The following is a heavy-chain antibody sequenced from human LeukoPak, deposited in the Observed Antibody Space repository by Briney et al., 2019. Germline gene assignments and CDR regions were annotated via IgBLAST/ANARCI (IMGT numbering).Heavy chain of an antibody. Sequence: PSQTLSLTCTVSGGSIRSGDYYWSWIRQPPGKGLEWIGYIYYSGSTYYNPSLKSRVTISVDTSKNQFSLKLSSVTAADTAVYYCARDLGYCSSTSCYLNWFDPWGQGTLVTVSS. D-gene: IGHD2-2*01. J-gene: IGHJ5*02. CDR1: GGSIRSGDYY. CDR3: ARDLGYCSSTSCYLNWFDP. CDR2: IYYSGST. V-gene: IGHV4-30-4*08.